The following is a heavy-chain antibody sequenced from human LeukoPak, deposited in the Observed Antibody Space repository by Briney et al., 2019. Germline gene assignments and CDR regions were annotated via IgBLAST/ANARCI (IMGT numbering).Heavy chain of an antibody. D-gene: IGHD3-9*01. V-gene: IGHV1-69*04. CDR1: GGTFSSYA. CDR3: ARAPYYDILTGYDIDY. CDR2: IIPILGIA. Sequence: SVKVSCKASGGTFSSYAISWVRQAPGQGLEWMGRIIPILGIATYAQKFQGRVTITADKSTSTAYMELSSLRSEDTAVYYCARAPYYDILTGYDIDYWGQGTLVTVSS. J-gene: IGHJ4*02.